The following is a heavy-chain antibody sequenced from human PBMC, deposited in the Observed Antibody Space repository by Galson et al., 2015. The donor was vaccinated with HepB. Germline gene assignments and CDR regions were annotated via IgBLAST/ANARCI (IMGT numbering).Heavy chain of an antibody. CDR2: ISGSGGST. Sequence: SLRLSCAASGFTLSSAALSRVRQAPGKGLEWVSAISGSGGSTYYADSVKGRFTISRDNSKNTLYLQMNSLRAEDTAVYYCAKDQGGKVATMDDPDAFDIWGQGTMVTVSS. J-gene: IGHJ3*02. D-gene: IGHD5-12*01. CDR3: AKDQGGKVATMDDPDAFDI. CDR1: GFTLSSAA. V-gene: IGHV3-23*01.